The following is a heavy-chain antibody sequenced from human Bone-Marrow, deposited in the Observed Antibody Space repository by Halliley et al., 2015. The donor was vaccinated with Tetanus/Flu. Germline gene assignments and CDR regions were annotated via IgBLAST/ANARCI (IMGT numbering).Heavy chain of an antibody. CDR2: IYAGGTA. CDR3: ARGGGRYYSPYD. J-gene: IGHJ4*02. Sequence: SLRLSCAASGFTVNNNYLSWVRQAPGKGLEWVSSIYAGGTAYFADSVRGRFTISRDESKNTVYLQMNNLRAEDTAVYHCARGGGRYYSPYDWGQGTLVTVSS. V-gene: IGHV3-53*01. CDR1: GFTVNNNY. D-gene: IGHD3-10*01.